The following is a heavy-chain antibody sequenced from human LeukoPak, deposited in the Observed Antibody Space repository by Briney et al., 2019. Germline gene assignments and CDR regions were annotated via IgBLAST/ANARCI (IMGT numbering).Heavy chain of an antibody. CDR3: AREEGLLWFGESPMGY. J-gene: IGHJ4*02. CDR1: GFTFSSYG. Sequence: GGSLRLSCAASGFTFSSYGMHWVRQAPGKGLEWVAVIWYDGSNKYYADSVKGRFTISRDNSKNTLYLQMNSLRAEDTAVYYCAREEGLLWFGESPMGYWGQGTLVTVSS. V-gene: IGHV3-33*08. D-gene: IGHD3-10*01. CDR2: IWYDGSNK.